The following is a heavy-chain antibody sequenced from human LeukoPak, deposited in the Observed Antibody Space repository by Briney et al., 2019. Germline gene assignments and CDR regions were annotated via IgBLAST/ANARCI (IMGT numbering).Heavy chain of an antibody. V-gene: IGHV4-34*01. D-gene: IGHD3-9*01. CDR3: ARSRRVRYFDWLLSAYFDY. J-gene: IGHJ4*02. CDR2: INHSGST. CDR1: GGSFSGYY. Sequence: SETLSLTCAVYGGSFSGYYWSWIRQPPGKGLEWIGEINHSGSTNYNPSFKSRVTISVDTSKNQFSLKLSSVTAADTAVYYCARSRRVRYFDWLLSAYFDYWGQGTLVTVSS.